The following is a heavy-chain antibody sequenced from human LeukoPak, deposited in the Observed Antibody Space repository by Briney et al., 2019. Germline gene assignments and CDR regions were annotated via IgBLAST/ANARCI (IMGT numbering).Heavy chain of an antibody. CDR1: GYTFTGYY. D-gene: IGHD4-17*01. Sequence: GASVRVSCTASGYTFTGYYMHWVRQAPGQGLEWMGWINPNSGGTNYAQKVQGRVTMTRDTSISTAYMELSRLRSDDTAVYYCARAFYGDYVWFDPWGQGTLVTVSS. J-gene: IGHJ5*02. CDR2: INPNSGGT. CDR3: ARAFYGDYVWFDP. V-gene: IGHV1-2*02.